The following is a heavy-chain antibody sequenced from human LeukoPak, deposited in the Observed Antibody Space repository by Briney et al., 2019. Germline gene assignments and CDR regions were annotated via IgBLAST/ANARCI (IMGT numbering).Heavy chain of an antibody. CDR2: IYYSGST. CDR3: ARHEYSSSWYSA. Sequence: SETLSLTCNVSGASVSSSSYYWGWIRQPPGKGLGWIGSIYYSGSTYYNPSLKSRVTISVDTSKNQFSLKLSSVTAADTAVYYCARHEYSSSWYSAWGQGTLVTVSS. D-gene: IGHD6-13*01. J-gene: IGHJ5*02. CDR1: GASVSSSSYY. V-gene: IGHV4-39*01.